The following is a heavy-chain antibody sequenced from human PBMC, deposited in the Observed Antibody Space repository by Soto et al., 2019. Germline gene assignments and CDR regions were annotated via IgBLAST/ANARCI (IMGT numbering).Heavy chain of an antibody. J-gene: IGHJ4*02. Sequence: EVQLVESGGGLVQPGGSLRLSCAASGFTFGNNWMSWVRQAPGKGLEWGANIKRDGSEKYYVDSVKGRFATSRENDKNTLYLQMNSLRADDTAVYYCASLEWESSGYADYWGQGTLVTVSS. CDR3: ASLEWESSGYADY. CDR1: GFTFGNNW. D-gene: IGHD3-3*01. V-gene: IGHV3-7*03. CDR2: IKRDGSEK.